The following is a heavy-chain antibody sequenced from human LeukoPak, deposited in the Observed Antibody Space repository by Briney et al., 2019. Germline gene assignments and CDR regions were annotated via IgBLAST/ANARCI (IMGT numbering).Heavy chain of an antibody. CDR2: ISSSGSTK. J-gene: IGHJ6*02. D-gene: IGHD2/OR15-2a*01. V-gene: IGHV3-48*03. CDR1: GFTFSSYE. Sequence: GGSLRLSCAASGFTFSSYEMNWVRQAPGKGLEWVSYISSSGSTKYYADSVKGRFTISRDDAKNSLYLQMNSLRAEDTSLYYCARGGLLYGLDVWGQGTPVTVSS. CDR3: ARGGLLYGLDV.